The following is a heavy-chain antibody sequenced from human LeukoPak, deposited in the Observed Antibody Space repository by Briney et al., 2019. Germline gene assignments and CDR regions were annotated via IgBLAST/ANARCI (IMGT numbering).Heavy chain of an antibody. CDR3: ARARGSYVLFDY. J-gene: IGHJ4*02. Sequence: GGSLRLSCAASGFTFSSYWMQWVRQAPGKGPVWVSRINTDGRSTSYADSVKGRFTISRDNAKNTLYLQMNSLRAEDTAVYYCARARGSYVLFDYWGQGTLVTVSS. CDR2: INTDGRST. V-gene: IGHV3-74*01. D-gene: IGHD1-26*01. CDR1: GFTFSSYW.